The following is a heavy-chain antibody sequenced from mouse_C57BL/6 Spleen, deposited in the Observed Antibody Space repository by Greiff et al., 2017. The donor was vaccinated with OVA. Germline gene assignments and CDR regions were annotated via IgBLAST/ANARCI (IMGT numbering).Heavy chain of an antibody. Sequence: EVKLVESGPGLLKPSQSLSLTCSVTGYSITSGYYWNWIRQFPGNKLEWMGYISYDGSNNYNPSLKNRISITRDTSKNQFFLKLNSVTTEDTATYYCAREEPWFAYWGQGTLVTVSA. J-gene: IGHJ3*01. CDR2: ISYDGSN. CDR3: AREEPWFAY. CDR1: GYSITSGYY. V-gene: IGHV3-6*01.